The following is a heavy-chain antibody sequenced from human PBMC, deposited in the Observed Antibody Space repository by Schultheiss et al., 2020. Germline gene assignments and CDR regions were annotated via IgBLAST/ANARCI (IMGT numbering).Heavy chain of an antibody. Sequence: GGSLRLSCAASGFAFSSYWMHWVRQAPGKGLVWVSRINGDGSSTSYAVSVKGRFTISRDNAKKSLYLEMNSLRVEDTAVYYCVRGAGRVSDYWGQGTLVTVSS. J-gene: IGHJ4*02. CDR1: GFAFSSYW. CDR2: INGDGSST. V-gene: IGHV3-74*01. CDR3: VRGAGRVSDY. D-gene: IGHD3-3*01.